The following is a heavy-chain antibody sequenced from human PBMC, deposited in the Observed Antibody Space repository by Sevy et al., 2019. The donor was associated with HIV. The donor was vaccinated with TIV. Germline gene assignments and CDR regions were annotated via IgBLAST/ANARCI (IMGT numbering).Heavy chain of an antibody. V-gene: IGHV3-48*01. D-gene: IGHD3-16*02. Sequence: GGSLRLSSAASGFMFNSYSMNWVRQAPGTGLEWLSYINSGSGAISYADSVKGRFTISRDNAKNSLYLQMNSLRAEDTAVYYCVRTVSGTFRYDDYWGQGTLVTVSS. CDR3: VRTVSGTFRYDDY. J-gene: IGHJ4*02. CDR2: INSGSGAI. CDR1: GFMFNSYS.